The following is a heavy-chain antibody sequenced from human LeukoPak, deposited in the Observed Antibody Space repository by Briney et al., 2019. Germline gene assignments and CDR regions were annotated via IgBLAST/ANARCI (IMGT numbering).Heavy chain of an antibody. Sequence: PSETLSLTCTVSGGSISSYYWSWIRQPAGKGLEWIGRIYTSGSTNYNPSLKSRVTMSVDTSKNQFSLKLSSVTAADTAVYYCARSISRTRGGATLYYYYYYYMDVWGKGTTVSVSS. J-gene: IGHJ6*03. CDR3: ARSISRTRGGATLYYYYYYYMDV. CDR1: GGSISSYY. CDR2: IYTSGST. D-gene: IGHD1-26*01. V-gene: IGHV4-4*07.